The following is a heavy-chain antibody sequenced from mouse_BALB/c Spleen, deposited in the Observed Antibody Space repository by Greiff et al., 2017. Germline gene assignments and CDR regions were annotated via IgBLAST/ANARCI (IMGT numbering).Heavy chain of an antibody. CDR1: GFNIKDTY. CDR3: ARYGNYVRWYFDV. J-gene: IGHJ1*01. Sequence: VHVKQSGAELVKPGASVKLSCTASGFNIKDTYMHWVKQRPEQGLEWIGRIDPANGNTKYDPKFQGKATITADTSSNTAYLQLSSLTSEDTAVYYCARYGNYVRWYFDVWGAGTTVTVSS. CDR2: IDPANGNT. D-gene: IGHD2-1*01. V-gene: IGHV14-3*02.